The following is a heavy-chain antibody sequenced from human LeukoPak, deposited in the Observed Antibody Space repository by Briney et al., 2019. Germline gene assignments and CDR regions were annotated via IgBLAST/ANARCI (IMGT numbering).Heavy chain of an antibody. D-gene: IGHD4-17*01. Sequence: PGGSLRLSCAASGFTFSRYSMNWVRLAPGKGLEWVSSISTSSSYIYYADSVKGRFTISRDNAKNSLYLQMNSLRAEDTAVYYCARDDYGDYYYYMDVWGKGTTVTVSS. CDR2: ISTSSSYI. J-gene: IGHJ6*03. CDR1: GFTFSRYS. CDR3: ARDDYGDYYYYMDV. V-gene: IGHV3-21*01.